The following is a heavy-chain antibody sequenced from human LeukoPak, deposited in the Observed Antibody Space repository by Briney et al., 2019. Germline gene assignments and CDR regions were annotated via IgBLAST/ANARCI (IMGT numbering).Heavy chain of an antibody. Sequence: SETLSLTCAVPGYSISSGYYWGWIRQPPGKGLEWIGSIYHSGSTYYNPSLKSRVTISVDTSKNQFSLKLSSVTAADTAVYYCASFGYYDILTGYYILGTFDYWGQGTLVTVSS. CDR1: GYSISSGYY. CDR3: ASFGYYDILTGYYILGTFDY. J-gene: IGHJ4*02. CDR2: IYHSGST. V-gene: IGHV4-38-2*01. D-gene: IGHD3-9*01.